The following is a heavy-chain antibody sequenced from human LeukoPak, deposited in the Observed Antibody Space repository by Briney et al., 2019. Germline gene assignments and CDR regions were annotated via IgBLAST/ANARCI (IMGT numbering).Heavy chain of an antibody. D-gene: IGHD2-15*01. CDR1: GLTFSNYW. Sequence: GGSLRLSCAASGLTFSNYWMHWVRQAPGKGLVWVSRTNSDGRSTNYADSVKGRFTISRDNAKNTLYLQMNSLRAEDTAVYYCAKDLGILPGYFDYWGQGTLVTVSS. J-gene: IGHJ4*02. CDR3: AKDLGILPGYFDY. CDR2: TNSDGRST. V-gene: IGHV3-74*01.